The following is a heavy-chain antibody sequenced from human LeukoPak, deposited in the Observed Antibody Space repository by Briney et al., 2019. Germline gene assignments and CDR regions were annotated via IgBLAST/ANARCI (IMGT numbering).Heavy chain of an antibody. D-gene: IGHD2-8*02. J-gene: IGHJ4*02. CDR3: ARSLGYCTGATCYSFDS. Sequence: SETLSLTCTVSGDSISTSSYYWGWIRQPPGKGLEWIRIIHYSGTTYYNQSLKSRVTISVDTSRNHFSLKVNSVTAADTAVYYCARSLGYCTGATCYSFDSWGQGTLVTVSS. CDR2: IHYSGTT. CDR1: GDSISTSSYY. V-gene: IGHV4-39*02.